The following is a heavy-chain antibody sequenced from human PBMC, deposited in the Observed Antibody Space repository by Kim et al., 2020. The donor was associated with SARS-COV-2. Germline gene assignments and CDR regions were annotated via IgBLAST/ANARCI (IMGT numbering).Heavy chain of an antibody. J-gene: IGHJ3*01. V-gene: IGHV4-39*01. CDR2: IYYSGST. CDR1: GGSISSSSYY. Sequence: SETLSLTCTVSGGSISSSSYYWGWIRQPPGKGLEWIGSIYYSGSTYYNPSRKSRVTISVDTSKNQFSLKLSTVTAADTAEYYCARQVLVPAAMVNDAFD. CDR3: ARQVLVPAAMVNDAFD. D-gene: IGHD5-18*01.